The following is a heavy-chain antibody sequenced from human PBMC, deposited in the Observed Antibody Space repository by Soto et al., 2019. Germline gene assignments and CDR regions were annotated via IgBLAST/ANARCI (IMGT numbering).Heavy chain of an antibody. CDR3: ARVSRVTSYYYYYYMDV. J-gene: IGHJ6*03. V-gene: IGHV3-74*01. D-gene: IGHD2-21*02. Sequence: GGSQRLSSTCSGFNFRSDWMHWVRQDPGKGLVWVSRIKKDGSNKYYADAVKGRFTISRDNSKNTLYLQMNSLRAEDTAVYYCARVSRVTSYYYYYYMDVWGKGTTVTVSS. CDR1: GFNFRSDW. CDR2: IKKDGSNK.